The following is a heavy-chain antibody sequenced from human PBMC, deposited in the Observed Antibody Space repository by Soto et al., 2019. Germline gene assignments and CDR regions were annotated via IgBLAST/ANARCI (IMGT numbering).Heavy chain of an antibody. D-gene: IGHD2-15*01. CDR3: ARVGYGDEIGWFDP. Sequence: FLRLSCAASGFTVSSNYMSWVRQAPGKGLEWVSVIYSGGSTYYADSVKGRFTISRDNSKNTLYLQMNSLRAEDTAVYYCARVGYGDEIGWFDPWGQGTLVTVSS. V-gene: IGHV3-53*01. CDR2: IYSGGST. J-gene: IGHJ5*02. CDR1: GFTVSSNY.